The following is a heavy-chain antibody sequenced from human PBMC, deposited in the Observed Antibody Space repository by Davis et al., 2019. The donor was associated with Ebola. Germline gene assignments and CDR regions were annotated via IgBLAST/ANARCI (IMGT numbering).Heavy chain of an antibody. Sequence: PSETLSLTCAVYGGSFSGYYWSWIRQPPGKGLEWIGEINHSGSTNYNPSLKSRVTISVDTSKNQFSLKLSSVTAADTAVYYCAIGKITFDYWGQGTLVTVSS. CDR2: INHSGST. D-gene: IGHD3-10*01. CDR1: GGSFSGYY. V-gene: IGHV4-34*01. J-gene: IGHJ4*02. CDR3: AIGKITFDY.